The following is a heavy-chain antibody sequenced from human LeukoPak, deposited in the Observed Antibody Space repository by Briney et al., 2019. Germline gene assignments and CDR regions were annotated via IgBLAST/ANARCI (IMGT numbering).Heavy chain of an antibody. Sequence: GGSLRLSCAASGFIFSSYSMNRVRQAPGKGLEWVSSISSGSGSYIYYTDSVKGRFTISRDNAKNSLYLQMNTLGAEDTAVYYCARKGSGWQFDYWGQGSLVTVSS. CDR2: ISSGSGSYI. J-gene: IGHJ4*02. V-gene: IGHV3-21*01. CDR3: ARKGSGWQFDY. CDR1: GFIFSSYS. D-gene: IGHD6-19*01.